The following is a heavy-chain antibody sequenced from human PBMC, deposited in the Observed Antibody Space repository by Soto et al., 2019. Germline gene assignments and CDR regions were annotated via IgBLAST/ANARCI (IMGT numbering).Heavy chain of an antibody. D-gene: IGHD1-20*01. CDR1: GYTFTSYD. CDR3: VTGTNSRIFRY. CDR2: MNPNSGNT. J-gene: IGHJ4*02. Sequence: AASVKVSCKASGYTFTSYDINWVRQATGQGLEWMGWMNPNSGNTGYAQKFQGRVTMTRNTSISTAYMELSSLRSEDTAVYHCVTGTNSRIFRYWGQGTLVTVSS. V-gene: IGHV1-8*01.